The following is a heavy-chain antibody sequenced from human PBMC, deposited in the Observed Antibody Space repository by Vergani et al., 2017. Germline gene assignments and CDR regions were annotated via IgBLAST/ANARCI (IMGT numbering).Heavy chain of an antibody. Sequence: QVQLQESGPGLVKPSGTLSLTCAVSGGSISSSNWWSWVRQPPGKGLGWFGEIYHSGSTNYKPSLKRRVTISVDKSKNQCSLKLSSVTAADTAVYYCARVNYGGNNIDYWGQGTLVTVSS. V-gene: IGHV4-4*02. D-gene: IGHD4-23*01. CDR2: IYHSGST. CDR1: GGSISSSNW. J-gene: IGHJ4*02. CDR3: ARVNYGGNNIDY.